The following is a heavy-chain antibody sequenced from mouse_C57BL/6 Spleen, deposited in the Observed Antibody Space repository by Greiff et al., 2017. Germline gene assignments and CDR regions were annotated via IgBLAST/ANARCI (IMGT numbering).Heavy chain of an antibody. J-gene: IGHJ2*01. V-gene: IGHV1-59*01. CDR2: IDPSDSYT. CDR3: ARSAGYYFDY. CDR1: GYTFTSYW. Sequence: QVQLQQPGAELVRPGPSVKLSCKASGYTFTSYWMHWVKQRPGQGLEWIGVIDPSDSYTNYNQKFKGKATLTVDTSSSTAYMQLSSLTSEDSAVYYCARSAGYYFDYWGQGTTLTVSS.